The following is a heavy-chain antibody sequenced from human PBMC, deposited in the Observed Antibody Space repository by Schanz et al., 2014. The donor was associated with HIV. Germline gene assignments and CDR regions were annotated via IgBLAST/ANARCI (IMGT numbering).Heavy chain of an antibody. CDR1: GFTFNNYA. CDR2: ISESGGRS. J-gene: IGHJ4*02. CDR3: AKPEYDSRGSSQSHFDY. V-gene: IGHV3-23*01. Sequence: EVQLLESGGGLVQPGGSLRLSCVASGFTFNNYAMTWVRQAPGKGLEWVSSISESGGRSYYADSVNGRFTISRDNSKNTLYLQMTTLRIDDTAVYYCAKPEYDSRGSSQSHFDYWGQGTLVTVSS. D-gene: IGHD3-22*01.